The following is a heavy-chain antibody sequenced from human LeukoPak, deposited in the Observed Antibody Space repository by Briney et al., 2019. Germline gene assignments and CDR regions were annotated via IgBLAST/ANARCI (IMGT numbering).Heavy chain of an antibody. CDR2: IVPSGSA. Sequence: ETLSLTCVVSGGSISPYYWSWIRQSPGKGLEWIGYIVPSGSASYNTSLKSRVTIFVDTSKNLFSLILTSVSASDTAIYYCARDHWLFSSKTWYYYGMDVWGQGTTVTVSS. J-gene: IGHJ6*02. CDR1: GGSISPYY. D-gene: IGHD3-9*01. V-gene: IGHV4-59*01. CDR3: ARDHWLFSSKTWYYYGMDV.